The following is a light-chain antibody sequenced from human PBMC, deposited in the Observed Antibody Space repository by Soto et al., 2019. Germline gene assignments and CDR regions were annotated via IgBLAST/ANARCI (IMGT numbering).Light chain of an antibody. Sequence: GTLSLSPGERATLSCRASQSVSSDYLAWYQQKPGQTPKVLIYRASSRATGIPDRFSGSGSGTDFTLTISRLEPEDFAVYYCQQYGSSPLTFGGGTKVDIK. CDR1: QSVSSDY. V-gene: IGKV3-20*01. CDR2: RAS. J-gene: IGKJ4*01. CDR3: QQYGSSPLT.